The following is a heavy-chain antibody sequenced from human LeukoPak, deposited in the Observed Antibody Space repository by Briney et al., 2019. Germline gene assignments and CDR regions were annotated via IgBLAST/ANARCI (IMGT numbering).Heavy chain of an antibody. J-gene: IGHJ4*02. Sequence: PGGSLRLSCAASGFTFSSYAMSWVRQAPGKGLEWVSAISGSGGSAYYADSVKGRFTISRDNSKNTLYLQMNSLRAGDTAVYYCAKDNGVPAAMGDFDYWGQGTLVTVSS. D-gene: IGHD2-2*01. CDR1: GFTFSSYA. CDR3: AKDNGVPAAMGDFDY. V-gene: IGHV3-23*01. CDR2: ISGSGGSA.